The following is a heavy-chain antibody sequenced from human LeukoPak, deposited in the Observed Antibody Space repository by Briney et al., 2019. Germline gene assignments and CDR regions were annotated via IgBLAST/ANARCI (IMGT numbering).Heavy chain of an antibody. V-gene: IGHV3-74*01. J-gene: IGHJ6*02. CDR2: INGDGRNI. D-gene: IGHD3-9*01. CDR1: GFTFSSYW. Sequence: SGGSLRLSCVASGFTFSSYWMHWVRQDPRKGLVWVSRINGDGRNINYADSVRGRFTISRDNAKNTLFLQMNTLRVEDMAVYYCTRDLMDYDVSTGLHHYYMDVWGQGTTVTVSS. CDR3: TRDLMDYDVSTGLHHYYMDV.